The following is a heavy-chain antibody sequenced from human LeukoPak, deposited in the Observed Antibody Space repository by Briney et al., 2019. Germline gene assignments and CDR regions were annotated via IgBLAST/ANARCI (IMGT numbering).Heavy chain of an antibody. CDR1: GFAVSSYA. CDR2: ISASGGTS. CDR3: AKWLEGGRPDFDS. D-gene: IGHD2-15*01. Sequence: GGSLRLSCAASGFAVSSYAMTWVRQAPGKGLEWVSAISASGGTSYYADSVKSRFTISRDNSRNTLYLQMNGLRAGDAAVYYCAKWLEGGRPDFDSWGQGTLVTVSS. J-gene: IGHJ4*02. V-gene: IGHV3-23*01.